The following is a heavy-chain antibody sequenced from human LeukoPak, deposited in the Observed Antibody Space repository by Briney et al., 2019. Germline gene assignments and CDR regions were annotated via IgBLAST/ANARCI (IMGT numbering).Heavy chain of an antibody. CDR1: GYTFTGYY. J-gene: IGHJ4*02. CDR2: INPNSGGT. CDR3: ARIETSQSGDRVYYFDY. D-gene: IGHD7-27*01. V-gene: IGHV1-2*02. Sequence: ASVKVSCKASGYTFTGYYMHWVRQAPGQGLEWMGWINPNSGGTNYAQKFQGRVAMTRDTSISTAYMELSRLRSDDTAVSYCARIETSQSGDRVYYFDYWGQGTLVTVSS.